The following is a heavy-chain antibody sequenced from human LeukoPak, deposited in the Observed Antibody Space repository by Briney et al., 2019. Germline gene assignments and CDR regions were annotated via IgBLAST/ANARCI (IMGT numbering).Heavy chain of an antibody. J-gene: IGHJ4*02. V-gene: IGHV3-48*04. CDR2: ISSSGSTI. CDR3: ARVYSSINY. CDR1: GFTFSSYS. Sequence: PGGSLRLSCAASGFTFSSYSMNWVRQAPGKGLEWVSYISSSGSTIYYADSVKGRFTISRDNAKNSLYLQMNSLRAEDTAVYYCARVYSSINYWGQGTLVTVSS. D-gene: IGHD6-13*01.